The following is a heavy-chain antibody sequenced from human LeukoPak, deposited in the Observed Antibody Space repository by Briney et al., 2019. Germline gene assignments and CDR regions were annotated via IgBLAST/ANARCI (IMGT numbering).Heavy chain of an antibody. CDR3: ARLQPLVIPAAKLGFDY. Sequence: GGSLRLSCAASGFTFSNYGMGWVRQTPGKGLEWLSSVGGSGENTYYADSVKGRFTISRDNSRDRIKRLRTDDTAVYYCARLQPLVIPAAKLGFDYWGQGTLVTVSS. CDR2: VGGSGENT. J-gene: IGHJ4*02. D-gene: IGHD2-2*01. V-gene: IGHV3-23*01. CDR1: GFTFSNYG.